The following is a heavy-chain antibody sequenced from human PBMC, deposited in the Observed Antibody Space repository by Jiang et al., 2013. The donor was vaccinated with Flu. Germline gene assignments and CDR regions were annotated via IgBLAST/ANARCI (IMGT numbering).Heavy chain of an antibody. CDR1: GGSFSDFY. J-gene: IGHJ1*01. CDR3: TRGPLKLPPTHQYFHH. D-gene: IGHD3-10*01. CDR2: INHSGST. V-gene: IGHV4-34*01. Sequence: LLKPSETLSLTCAVSGGSFSDFYWSWIRQPPGKGLEWIAEINHSGSTHYNPSLKSRVTISIDTSKNQFSLKLNSVTAADTAVYYCTRGPLKLPPTHQYFHHWGQGTLVTVS.